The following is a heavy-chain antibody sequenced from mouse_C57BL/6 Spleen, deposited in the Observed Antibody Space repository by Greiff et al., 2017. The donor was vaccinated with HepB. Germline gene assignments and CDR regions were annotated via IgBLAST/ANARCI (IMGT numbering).Heavy chain of an antibody. V-gene: IGHV1-20*01. D-gene: IGHD2-14*01. Sequence: VQLKESGPELVKPGDSVKISCKASGYSFTGYFMNWVMQSHGKSLEWIGRINPYNGDTFYNQKFKGKATLTVDKSSSTAHMELRSLTSEDSAVYYCARRGYYDAMDYWGQGTSVTVSS. CDR1: GYSFTGYF. CDR2: INPYNGDT. CDR3: ARRGYYDAMDY. J-gene: IGHJ4*01.